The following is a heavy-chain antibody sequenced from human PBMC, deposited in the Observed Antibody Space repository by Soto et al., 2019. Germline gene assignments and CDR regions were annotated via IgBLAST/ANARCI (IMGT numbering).Heavy chain of an antibody. CDR3: ARMSIAARPKYYYYYGMDV. V-gene: IGHV1-69*13. J-gene: IGHJ6*02. Sequence: SVKVSCKASGGTFSSYAISWVRQAPGQGLEWMGGIIPIFGTANYAQKFQGRVTITADESTSTAYMELSSLRSEDTAVYYCARMSIAARPKYYYYYGMDVWGQGTTVTVSS. D-gene: IGHD6-6*01. CDR1: GGTFSSYA. CDR2: IIPIFGTA.